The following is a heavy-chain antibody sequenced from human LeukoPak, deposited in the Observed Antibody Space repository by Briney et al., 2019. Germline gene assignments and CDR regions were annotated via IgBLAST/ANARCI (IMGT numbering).Heavy chain of an antibody. CDR2: ISGSGGST. V-gene: IGHV3-23*01. J-gene: IGHJ2*01. CDR3: APRIVGATVVDL. CDR1: GFTFSSYA. Sequence: GGSLRLSCAASGFTFSSYAMSWVRQAPGRGLEGVSVISGSGGSTYYADSVKGRFTISRDNSKNTLYLQMNSLRAEDTAVYYCAPRIVGATVVDLWGRGTLVTVSS. D-gene: IGHD1-26*01.